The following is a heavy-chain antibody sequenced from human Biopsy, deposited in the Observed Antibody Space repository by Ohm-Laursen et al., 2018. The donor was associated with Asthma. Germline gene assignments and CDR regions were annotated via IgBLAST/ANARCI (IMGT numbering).Heavy chain of an antibody. D-gene: IGHD3-9*01. CDR1: GGSISRGGYF. J-gene: IGHJ6*02. V-gene: IGHV4-31*02. CDR2: IYYSGST. CDR3: ARVPHYDILTGFTLRYYYGMDV. Sequence: TLSLTCTVSGGSISRGGYFWSWIRQHPGKGLEWIGYIYYSGSTYYNPSLKSRVTISVDTSKNQFSLKLSSVTAADTAVYYCARVPHYDILTGFTLRYYYGMDVWGQGTTVTVSS.